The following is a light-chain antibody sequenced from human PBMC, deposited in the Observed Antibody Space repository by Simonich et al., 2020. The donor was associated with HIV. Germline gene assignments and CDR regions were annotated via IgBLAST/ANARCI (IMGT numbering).Light chain of an antibody. Sequence: NFMLTQPHSVSESPGKTVTISCTRSSGRIASNYVQWYQQCPGSAPTTVIYEDNQRPSGVPDRFSGSIDSSSNSASLTSSGLKTEDEADYYCQSYDSSNQVVFGGGTKLTVL. CDR2: EDN. CDR1: SGRIASNY. V-gene: IGLV6-57*03. CDR3: QSYDSSNQVV. J-gene: IGLJ2*01.